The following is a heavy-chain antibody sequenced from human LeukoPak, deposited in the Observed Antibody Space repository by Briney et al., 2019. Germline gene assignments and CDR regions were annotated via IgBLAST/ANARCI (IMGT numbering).Heavy chain of an antibody. V-gene: IGHV2-5*01. CDR2: IYWNDDK. J-gene: IGHJ4*02. CDR1: GFSLSTYEVG. Sequence: SGPTLVKPTQTLTLTCTVSGFSLSTYEVGVGRIRQPPGKALESLARIYWNDDKGYNPSLKNRLTITKDTSKNQVVLTMTNMDPVDTGTYYCARMFPTMVRGVLPPYFDYWGQGILVTVSS. D-gene: IGHD3-10*01. CDR3: ARMFPTMVRGVLPPYFDY.